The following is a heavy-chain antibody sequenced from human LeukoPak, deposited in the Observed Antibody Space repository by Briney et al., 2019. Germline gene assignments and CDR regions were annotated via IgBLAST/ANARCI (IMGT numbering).Heavy chain of an antibody. CDR3: ARDEGGDYDFRAFDI. D-gene: IGHD4-17*01. CDR1: GGSFSGYY. V-gene: IGHV4-34*01. Sequence: SETLSLTCAVSGGSFSGYYWSWIRQPPGKGLEWIGEINHSGSTNYNPSLKSRITISVDTSRNQFSLKLSSVTAADTAVYYCARDEGGDYDFRAFDIWGQGTMVTVSS. J-gene: IGHJ3*02. CDR2: INHSGST.